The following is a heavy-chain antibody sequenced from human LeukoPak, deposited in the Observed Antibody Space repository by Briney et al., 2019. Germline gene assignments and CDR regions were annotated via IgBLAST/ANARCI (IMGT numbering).Heavy chain of an antibody. CDR1: GFTFSSFA. V-gene: IGHV3-23*01. J-gene: IGHJ5*02. D-gene: IGHD6-13*01. CDR3: AKDASSWPPNNWFDP. Sequence: GGSLRFSCAASGFTFSSFAMSWVRQAPGKGLEWVSAISDSGGNTYYADSVKGRFTISRDNSKNTLYLQMNSLRADDTAVYYCAKDASSWPPNNWFDPWGQGTLVSVSS. CDR2: ISDSGGNT.